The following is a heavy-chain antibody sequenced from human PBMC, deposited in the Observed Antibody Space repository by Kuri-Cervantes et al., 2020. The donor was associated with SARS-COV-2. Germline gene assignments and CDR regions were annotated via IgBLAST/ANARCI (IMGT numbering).Heavy chain of an antibody. Sequence: GGSLRLSCTASGFTLTYYSMHWVRQAPGKGLEWXAFISHDGRNKDYADSVKGRFTISRDNAXSTLFLEMSSVRVDDTAXXYCVRDDAXXAVAGTVYWGQGTLVTVSS. J-gene: IGHJ4*02. D-gene: IGHD6-19*01. CDR1: GFTLTYYS. CDR3: VRDDAXXAVAGTVY. CDR2: ISHDGRNK. V-gene: IGHV3-30*04.